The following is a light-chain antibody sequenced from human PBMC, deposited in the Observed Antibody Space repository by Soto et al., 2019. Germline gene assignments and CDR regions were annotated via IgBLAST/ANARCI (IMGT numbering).Light chain of an antibody. V-gene: IGKV1-5*01. CDR2: DAS. Sequence: DIQMTQSPSTLSASVGDRVTITCRASQSISSWLAWYQQKPGKAPKLLIYDASSLESGVPSRFSGSGSGTEFTLNISSLHPDDFATYYCQQYNSYRTFGQGTKVEIK. CDR1: QSISSW. CDR3: QQYNSYRT. J-gene: IGKJ1*01.